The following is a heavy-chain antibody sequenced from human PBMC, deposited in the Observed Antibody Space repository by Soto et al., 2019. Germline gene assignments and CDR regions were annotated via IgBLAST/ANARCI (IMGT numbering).Heavy chain of an antibody. Sequence: EVQLLESGGGLVQPGESLRLSCAASGFTFSSYAMSWVRQAPGKGLEGVSVISGSDDSTYYADSVKGRFTISRDNSKNTLYLEMNSLRAEDTAVYYCARRRGSFTFDYWGQGTLVTVSS. CDR3: ARRRGSFTFDY. V-gene: IGHV3-23*01. CDR2: ISGSDDST. D-gene: IGHD6-25*01. CDR1: GFTFSSYA. J-gene: IGHJ4*02.